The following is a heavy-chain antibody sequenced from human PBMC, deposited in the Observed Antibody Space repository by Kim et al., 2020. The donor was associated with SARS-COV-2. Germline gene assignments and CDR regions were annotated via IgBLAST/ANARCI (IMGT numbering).Heavy chain of an antibody. Sequence: SETLSLTCTVSGGSINSGGYYWSWIRQHPGKGLEWIGYIYYSGSTYYNPSLKSRVTISVDTSKNQFSLKLSSVTAADTAVYYCARATLKNPVPLGYYYYYDMDVWGQGTTVTVSS. CDR1: GGSINSGGYY. J-gene: IGHJ6*02. CDR3: ARATLKNPVPLGYYYYYDMDV. V-gene: IGHV4-31*03. CDR2: IYYSGST.